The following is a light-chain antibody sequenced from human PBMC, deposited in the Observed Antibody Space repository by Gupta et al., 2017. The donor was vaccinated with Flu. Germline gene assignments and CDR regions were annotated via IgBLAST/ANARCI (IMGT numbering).Light chain of an antibody. CDR1: SSTVGSDL. Sequence: QSMLTPPPSASGAPGQPVNISCSGSSSTVGSDLVYWYQQLPGLAPNLLLFSNTQRASRVPDRFSGYKSCTSASLAISGLRPEDEGRYYCAASDDSLNGFQVFGGGTKLTVL. J-gene: IGLJ2*01. CDR3: AASDDSLNGFQV. CDR2: SNT. V-gene: IGLV1-47*02.